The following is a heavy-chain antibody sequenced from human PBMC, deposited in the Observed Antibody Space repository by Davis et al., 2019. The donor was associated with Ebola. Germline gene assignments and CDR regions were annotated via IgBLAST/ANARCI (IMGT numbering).Heavy chain of an antibody. D-gene: IGHD2-21*01. Sequence: SVKVSCKASGFTFIRSAVQWVRQARGQRLEWIGWIVVGSGNTDFAQKFQERVTINRDVSTSTVYMELNNLRSEDTAMYYCATYCGGDCSSGGYWGQGTLVTVSS. V-gene: IGHV1-58*01. CDR2: IVVGSGNT. J-gene: IGHJ4*02. CDR3: ATYCGGDCSSGGY. CDR1: GFTFIRSA.